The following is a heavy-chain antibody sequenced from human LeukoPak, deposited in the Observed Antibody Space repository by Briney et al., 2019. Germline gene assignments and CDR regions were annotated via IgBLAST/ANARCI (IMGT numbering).Heavy chain of an antibody. V-gene: IGHV1-2*06. Sequence: GASVKVSCXASGYTFTGYYMHWVRQAPGQGLEWMGRINPNSGGTNYAQKFQGRVTMTRDTSISSAYMELSRLRSNDTAVYYCATIPMYSGSYSYASDIWGQGTMVTVSS. CDR3: ATIPMYSGSYSYASDI. D-gene: IGHD1-26*01. CDR1: GYTFTGYY. CDR2: INPNSGGT. J-gene: IGHJ3*02.